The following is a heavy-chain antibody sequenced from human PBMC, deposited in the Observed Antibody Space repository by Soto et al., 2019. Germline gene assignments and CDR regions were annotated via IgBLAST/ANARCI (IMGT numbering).Heavy chain of an antibody. D-gene: IGHD2-2*01. V-gene: IGHV4-59*08. Sequence: PSETLSLTCTVSGGSVISDYWTWIRQPPGRGLEWVGFVSHSGPTNSKPSLRGRVTISIDTAKNQFSLKVNSVTAGDTAVYYCARRARFCDSTSCLDVWGKGTSVTVS. CDR2: VSHSGPT. CDR3: ARRARFCDSTSCLDV. CDR1: GGSVISDY. J-gene: IGHJ6*03.